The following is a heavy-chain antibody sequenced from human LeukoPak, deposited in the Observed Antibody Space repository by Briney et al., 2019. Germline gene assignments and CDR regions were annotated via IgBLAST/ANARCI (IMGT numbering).Heavy chain of an antibody. CDR1: GDSVSSNSAA. CDR3: ARVAGKKMDY. CDR2: TYYRSKWYI. Sequence: RSQTLSLTCAISGDSVSSNSAAWTWIRQSPSRGLEWLGRTYYRSKWYIDYAESVKSRITINPDTSKNQFSLQLNSVTPEDTAVYYCARVAGKKMDYWGQGTLVTVSS. J-gene: IGHJ4*02. V-gene: IGHV6-1*01.